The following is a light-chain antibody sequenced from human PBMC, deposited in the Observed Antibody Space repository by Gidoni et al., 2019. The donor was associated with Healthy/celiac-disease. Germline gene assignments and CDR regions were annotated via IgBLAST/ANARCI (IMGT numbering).Light chain of an antibody. CDR2: GAS. J-gene: IGKJ2*01. Sequence: EIVMTQSPATLSVSSGERATLSCRASQSVSSNLAWYQQKPGQAPRLLIYGASTRATGIPARFSDSGSEAEFTLTISSLQSEDFAVDYCQKYNNWPLYTFGQGTKLEIK. CDR3: QKYNNWPLYT. CDR1: QSVSSN. V-gene: IGKV3-15*01.